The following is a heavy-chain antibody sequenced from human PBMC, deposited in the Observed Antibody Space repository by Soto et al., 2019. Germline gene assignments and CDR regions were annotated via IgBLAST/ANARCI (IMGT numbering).Heavy chain of an antibody. J-gene: IGHJ3*02. CDR3: AKDIRITRTTYEVWAFDI. V-gene: IGHV3-9*01. Sequence: PGGSLRLSCAASGFTFDDYAMHWVRQAPGKGLEWVSGISWNSGSIGYADSVKGRFTISRDNAKNSLYLQMNSLRAEDTALYYCAKDIRITRTTYEVWAFDIWGQGTMVTVSS. D-gene: IGHD1-20*01. CDR1: GFTFDDYA. CDR2: ISWNSGSI.